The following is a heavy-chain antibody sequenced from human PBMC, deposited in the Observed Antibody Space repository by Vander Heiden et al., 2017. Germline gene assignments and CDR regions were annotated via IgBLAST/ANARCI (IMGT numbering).Heavy chain of an antibody. CDR2: FYTSWST. D-gene: IGHD1-26*01. Sequence: QVQLQESGPGLVKPSATRSLTCTVAGGSVGGYYGSWIGQPAGKGLGWIGPFYTSWSTIDNPSLKSRVTRSVVTSKNQFSLNLSSVTAADTAVYYCARGKWGPLYSVRYFDYWGQGTLVTVAS. V-gene: IGHV4-4*07. CDR1: GGSVGGYY. J-gene: IGHJ4*02. CDR3: ARGKWGPLYSVRYFDY.